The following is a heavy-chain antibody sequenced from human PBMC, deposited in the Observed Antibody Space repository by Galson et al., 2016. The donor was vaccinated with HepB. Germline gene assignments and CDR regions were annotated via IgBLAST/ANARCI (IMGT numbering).Heavy chain of an antibody. D-gene: IGHD2-8*01. V-gene: IGHV1-2*02. Sequence: SVKVSCKASGYTFTGYYMYWVRQTPGQGPEWMGWINPSSGGTKYAQKFQGRVTMTRDTSISTAYMELSSLKSDDTDVYYCSRDFVLRPLYYQAMDFWGPGNTVTVSS. CDR3: SRDFVLRPLYYQAMDF. CDR1: GYTFTGYY. CDR2: INPSSGGT. J-gene: IGHJ6*02.